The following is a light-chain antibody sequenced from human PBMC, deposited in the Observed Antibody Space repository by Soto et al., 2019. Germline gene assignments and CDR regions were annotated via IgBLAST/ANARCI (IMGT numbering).Light chain of an antibody. CDR2: EVS. Sequence: QSALTQPPSASESPGQSVTMSCTGVSGDVGGYTYVSWYQHYAGKAPKLLIYEVSKRPQGVPDRFTGSKSGDTASLTVSGLQPDDEADYYCSSSGGSNGFVVFGGGTKLTVL. J-gene: IGLJ2*01. CDR3: SSSGGSNGFVV. CDR1: SGDVGGYTY. V-gene: IGLV2-8*01.